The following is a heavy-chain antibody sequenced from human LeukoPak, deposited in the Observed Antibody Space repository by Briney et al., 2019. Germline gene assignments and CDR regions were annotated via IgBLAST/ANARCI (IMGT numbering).Heavy chain of an antibody. J-gene: IGHJ4*02. D-gene: IGHD5-18*01. CDR2: IKQDGSEK. CDR3: ARAITPGYGYYYFDY. CDR1: RFTFSSYW. V-gene: IGHV3-7*01. Sequence: GGSLRLSCAASRFTFSSYWMSWVRQAPGKGLEWVANIKQDGSEKYYVDSVKGRFTISRDNAKNSLALQMNSLRAEDTAEYYCARAITPGYGYYYFDYWGQGTLVTVSS.